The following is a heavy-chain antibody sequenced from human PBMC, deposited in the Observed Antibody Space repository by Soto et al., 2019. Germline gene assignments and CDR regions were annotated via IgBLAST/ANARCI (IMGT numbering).Heavy chain of an antibody. CDR1: GFNFNNYG. J-gene: IGHJ4*02. Sequence: GGSLRLSCAASGFNFNNYGMNWVRQAPGKGLEWVSGISGSGDNTFYADSVKGRFTISRDSSNLYLQMNSLRAEDTAVYYCAKDWLWSSGLGLWLFDHWGQGILVTVSS. D-gene: IGHD6-25*01. V-gene: IGHV3-23*01. CDR2: ISGSGDNT. CDR3: AKDWLWSSGLGLWLFDH.